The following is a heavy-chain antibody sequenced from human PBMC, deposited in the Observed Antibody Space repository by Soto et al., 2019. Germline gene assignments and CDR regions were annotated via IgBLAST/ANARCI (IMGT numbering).Heavy chain of an antibody. J-gene: IGHJ3*02. Sequence: XGSLILSCSAAGVTLSSYAMHWVRQAPGKGLEWVAVISYDGSNKYYADSVKGRFTISRDNSKNTLYLQMNSLRAEDTAVYYCARALDILTGYGVGGAFDIWGQGTMVTVSS. CDR1: GVTLSSYA. CDR3: ARALDILTGYGVGGAFDI. V-gene: IGHV3-30-3*01. CDR2: ISYDGSNK. D-gene: IGHD3-9*01.